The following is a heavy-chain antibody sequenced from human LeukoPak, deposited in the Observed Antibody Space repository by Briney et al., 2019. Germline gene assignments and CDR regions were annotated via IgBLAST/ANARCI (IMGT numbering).Heavy chain of an antibody. Sequence: SETLSLTCTVSGYSISSGYYWGWIRQPPGKGLEGIGSIYHSGSTYYNPSLKSRVTISVDTSKNQFSLNLSSVTAADTAVYYCAREFRQQLVRAFDIWGQGTMVTVSS. D-gene: IGHD6-13*01. CDR1: GYSISSGYY. CDR2: IYHSGST. V-gene: IGHV4-38-2*02. CDR3: AREFRQQLVRAFDI. J-gene: IGHJ3*02.